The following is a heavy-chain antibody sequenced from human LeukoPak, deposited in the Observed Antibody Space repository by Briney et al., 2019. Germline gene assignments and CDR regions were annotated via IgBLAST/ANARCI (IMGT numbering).Heavy chain of an antibody. Sequence: GGSLRLSCAASGFTFSSYSMNWVRQAPGKGLEWVSSISSSSSYIYYADSVKGRFTISRDKAKNSLYLQMNSLRAEDTAVYYCARDSFGFGESSSLPYYFDYWGQGTLVTVSS. D-gene: IGHD3-10*01. V-gene: IGHV3-21*01. CDR2: ISSSSSYI. CDR1: GFTFSSYS. CDR3: ARDSFGFGESSSLPYYFDY. J-gene: IGHJ4*02.